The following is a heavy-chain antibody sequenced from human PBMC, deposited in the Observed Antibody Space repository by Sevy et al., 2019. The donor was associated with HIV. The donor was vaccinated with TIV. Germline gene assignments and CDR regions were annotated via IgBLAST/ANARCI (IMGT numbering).Heavy chain of an antibody. D-gene: IGHD3-3*01. CDR2: SSSSGSTI. Sequence: GGSLRLSCAASGFTFSSYEMNWVRQGPGKGLGWVSYSSSSGSTIYYADSVKGRFTTSRDNSKNSLYRQMNSLGAEETAVYYCARAASYYDFWSGYQLNYYYYGMDVWGQRTTVTVSS. CDR1: GFTFSSYE. J-gene: IGHJ6*02. CDR3: ARAASYYDFWSGYQLNYYYYGMDV. V-gene: IGHV3-48*03.